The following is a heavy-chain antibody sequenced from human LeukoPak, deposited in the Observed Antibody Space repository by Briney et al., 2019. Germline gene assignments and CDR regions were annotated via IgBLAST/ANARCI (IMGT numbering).Heavy chain of an antibody. D-gene: IGHD3-22*01. J-gene: IGHJ3*02. V-gene: IGHV3-49*04. CDR1: GFTFGDYV. Sequence: GGSLRLSCTASGFTFGDYVMSWVRQAPGKGLEWVGFIRSKAHGGTTKNAPSVKGRFTISRDDSRSIAYLQMNSLKTEDTAVYYCTRRYNYDSSGYYYFRDAFDIWGQGTMVTVSS. CDR3: TRRYNYDSSGYYYFRDAFDI. CDR2: IRSKAHGGTT.